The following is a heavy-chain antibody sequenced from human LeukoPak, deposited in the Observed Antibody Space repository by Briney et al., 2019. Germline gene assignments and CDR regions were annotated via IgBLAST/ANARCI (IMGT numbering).Heavy chain of an antibody. Sequence: GWSLTLSCPASGFTFSSYGMSWVRQAPGKGLEWVSAISGGGGSTYYADSVKGRLTISRDNSKNKLYLQMNSLKTEDTAVYYCAREPGYCNGGSCYDPFNYYYYYMDVWGKGTTVTVSS. J-gene: IGHJ6*03. CDR1: GFTFSSYG. D-gene: IGHD2-15*01. CDR3: AREPGYCNGGSCYDPFNYYYYYMDV. V-gene: IGHV3-23*01. CDR2: ISGGGGST.